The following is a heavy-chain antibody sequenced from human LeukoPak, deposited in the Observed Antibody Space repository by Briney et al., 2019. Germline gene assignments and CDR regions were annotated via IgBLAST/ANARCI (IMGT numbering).Heavy chain of an antibody. Sequence: SETLSLTCTVSGGSISSYYWSWIRQPAGTALEWIGRIYTSGTITYNPSLKSRVTMSVDTSKNQFSLKLSSVTAADTAVYYCAREGWYKRGEFDYWGQGTLVTVSS. CDR2: IYTSGTI. V-gene: IGHV4-4*07. CDR1: GGSISSYY. CDR3: AREGWYKRGEFDY. D-gene: IGHD1-1*01. J-gene: IGHJ4*02.